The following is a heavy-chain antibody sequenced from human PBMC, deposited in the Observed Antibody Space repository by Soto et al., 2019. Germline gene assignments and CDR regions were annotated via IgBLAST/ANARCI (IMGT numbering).Heavy chain of an antibody. D-gene: IGHD5-18*01. CDR3: ARGVDKVDTAMVGLRYYYYGMGV. CDR1: GGSISSGGYY. CDR2: IYYSGIT. Sequence: SETLSLTCTVSGGSISSGGYYWSWIRQHPGKGLEWIGYIYYSGITYYNPSLKSRVTISVYTSKNQFSLKLSSVTAADTAVYYCARGVDKVDTAMVGLRYYYYGMGVWGQGTTGTVS. V-gene: IGHV4-31*03. J-gene: IGHJ6*02.